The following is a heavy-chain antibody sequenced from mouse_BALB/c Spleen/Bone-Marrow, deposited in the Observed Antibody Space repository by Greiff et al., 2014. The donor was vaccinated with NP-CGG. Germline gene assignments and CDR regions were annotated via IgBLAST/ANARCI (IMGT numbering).Heavy chain of an antibody. V-gene: IGHV14-4*02. CDR1: GFNIKDYY. CDR3: NARGAMDY. J-gene: IGHJ4*01. Sequence: DVKLQESGAELVRSGASVKLSCTASGFNIKDYYMHWVKQRPEQGLEWIGWIDPEDGDTEYAPKFQGKATMTADTSSNTAYLRLSSLTSEDTAVYYCNARGAMDYWGQGTSVTVSS. CDR2: IDPEDGDT.